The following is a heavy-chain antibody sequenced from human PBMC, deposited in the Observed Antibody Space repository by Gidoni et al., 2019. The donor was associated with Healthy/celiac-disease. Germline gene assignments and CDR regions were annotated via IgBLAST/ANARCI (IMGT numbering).Heavy chain of an antibody. J-gene: IGHJ6*02. Sequence: QVQLVESGGGVVQPGRSLRLSCAASGFTFSSYGMHWVRQAPGKGLEWVAVIWYDGSNKYYADSVKGRFTISRDNSKNTLYLQMNSLRAEDTAVYYCARGPYLISYGDYYYYGMDVWGQGTTVTVSS. D-gene: IGHD4-17*01. CDR1: GFTFSSYG. CDR2: IWYDGSNK. V-gene: IGHV3-33*01. CDR3: ARGPYLISYGDYYYYGMDV.